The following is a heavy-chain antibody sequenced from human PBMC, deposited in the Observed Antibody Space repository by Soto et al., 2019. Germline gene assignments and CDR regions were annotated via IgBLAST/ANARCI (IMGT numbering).Heavy chain of an antibody. D-gene: IGHD5-18*01. CDR3: ARGGYSYGSYYYYYYGMDV. J-gene: IGHJ6*02. Sequence: QVQLVQSGAEVKKPRSSVKVSCKASGGTFSSYAISWVRQAPGQGLEWMGGIIPIFGTANYAQKFQGRVTITADESTSTAYMELSSLRSEDTAVYYCARGGYSYGSYYYYYYGMDVWGQGTTVTVSS. CDR1: GGTFSSYA. CDR2: IIPIFGTA. V-gene: IGHV1-69*01.